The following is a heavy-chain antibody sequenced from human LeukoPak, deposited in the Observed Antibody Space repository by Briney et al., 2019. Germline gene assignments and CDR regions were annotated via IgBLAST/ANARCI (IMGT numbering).Heavy chain of an antibody. CDR3: ARYYYDSSAGPFDY. D-gene: IGHD3-22*01. V-gene: IGHV5-51*01. Sequence: GESLKISCKGSGYSFTTYWIGWVRQMPGKGLEWVGIIYPGDSDARYGPSFQGQVTISADKSISTAYLQWSSLKASDTAMYYCARYYYDSSAGPFDYWGQGTLVTVSS. CDR1: GYSFTTYW. CDR2: IYPGDSDA. J-gene: IGHJ4*02.